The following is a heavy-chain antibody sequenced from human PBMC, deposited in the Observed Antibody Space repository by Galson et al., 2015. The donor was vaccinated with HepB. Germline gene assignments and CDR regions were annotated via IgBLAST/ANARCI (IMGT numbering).Heavy chain of an antibody. D-gene: IGHD3-22*01. CDR3: ATGVWGYDSREGVFDY. CDR2: FDPEDGET. CDR1: GYTLTELS. V-gene: IGHV1-24*01. Sequence: SVKVSCKVSGYTLTELSMHWVRQAPGKGLEWMGGFDPEDGETIYAQKFQGRVTMTEDTSTDTAYMELSSLRSEDTAVYYCATGVWGYDSREGVFDYWGQGTLVTVSS. J-gene: IGHJ4*02.